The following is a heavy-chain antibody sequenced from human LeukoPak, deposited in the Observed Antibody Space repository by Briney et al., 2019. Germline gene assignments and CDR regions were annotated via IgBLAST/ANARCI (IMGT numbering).Heavy chain of an antibody. Sequence: SVKVSCKASGGTFSSYAISWVRQAPGQGLEWMGRIIPILGIANYAQKFQGRVTITADKSTSTAYMELSSLRSEDTAVYYCARDTHMVRGVMGYWGQGTLVTVSS. V-gene: IGHV1-69*04. J-gene: IGHJ4*02. D-gene: IGHD3-10*01. CDR2: IIPILGIA. CDR1: GGTFSSYA. CDR3: ARDTHMVRGVMGY.